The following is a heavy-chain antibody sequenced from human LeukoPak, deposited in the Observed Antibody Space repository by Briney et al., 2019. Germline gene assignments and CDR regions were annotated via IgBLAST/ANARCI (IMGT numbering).Heavy chain of an antibody. Sequence: NRGESLKISCKGSGYSFTSYWIGWVRQMPGKGLEWMGIIYPGDSDTRYSPSFQGQVTISADKSISTAYLQWSSLKASDTAMYYCAGCGGDCYAPAWDAFDIWGQGTMVTVSS. CDR2: IYPGDSDT. D-gene: IGHD2-21*02. J-gene: IGHJ3*02. CDR3: AGCGGDCYAPAWDAFDI. CDR1: GYSFTSYW. V-gene: IGHV5-51*01.